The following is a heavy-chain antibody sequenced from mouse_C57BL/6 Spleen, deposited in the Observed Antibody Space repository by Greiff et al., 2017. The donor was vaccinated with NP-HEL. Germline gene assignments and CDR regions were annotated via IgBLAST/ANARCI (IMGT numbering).Heavy chain of an antibody. D-gene: IGHD1-1*01. CDR1: GYSITSGYD. J-gene: IGHJ1*03. Sequence: EVQLQESGPGMVKPSQSLSLTCTVTGYSITSGYDWHWIRHFPGNKLEWMGYISYSGSTNYNPSLKSRISITHDTSKNHFFLKLNSVTTEDTATYYCARGHYYGSSYGYFDVGGTGTTVTVSS. CDR3: ARGHYYGSSYGYFDV. CDR2: ISYSGST. V-gene: IGHV3-1*01.